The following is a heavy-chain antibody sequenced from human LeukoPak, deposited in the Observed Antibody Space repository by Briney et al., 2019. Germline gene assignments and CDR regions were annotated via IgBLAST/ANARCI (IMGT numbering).Heavy chain of an antibody. Sequence: PSETLSLTCTVSGGSISSYYWSWIRQPAGKGLEWIGRIYTSGSTNYNPSLKSQVTMSVDTSKNQFSLKLSSVTAADTAVYYCAREGSAYYYGSAEFDPWGQGTLVTVSS. J-gene: IGHJ5*02. CDR1: GGSISSYY. CDR3: AREGSAYYYGSAEFDP. CDR2: IYTSGST. D-gene: IGHD3-10*01. V-gene: IGHV4-4*07.